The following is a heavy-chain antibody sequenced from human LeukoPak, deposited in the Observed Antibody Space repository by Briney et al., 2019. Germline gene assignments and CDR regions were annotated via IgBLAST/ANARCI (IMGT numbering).Heavy chain of an antibody. CDR3: APLGYCSGGSCPSHYGMDV. V-gene: IGHV4-34*01. CDR2: INHSGST. J-gene: IGHJ6*02. Sequence: PSETLSLTCAVYGGSFSGYYWSWIRQPPGKGLEWIGEINHSGSTNYNPSLTSRVTISVDTSKNQFSLTLSSVTAADTAVYYCAPLGYCSGGSCPSHYGMDVWGQGTTVTVSS. D-gene: IGHD2-15*01. CDR1: GGSFSGYY.